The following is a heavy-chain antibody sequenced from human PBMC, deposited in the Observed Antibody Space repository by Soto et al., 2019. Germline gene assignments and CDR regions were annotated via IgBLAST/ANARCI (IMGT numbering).Heavy chain of an antibody. Sequence: GGSLRLSCAASGFTFDDYAMHWVRQAPGKGLEWVSGISWNSGSIGYADSVKGRFTISRDNAKNSLYLQMNSLRAEDTALYYCAKGIGHLWFGELCGGDYWGQGTLVTVSS. D-gene: IGHD3-10*01. CDR1: GFTFDDYA. CDR2: ISWNSGSI. V-gene: IGHV3-9*01. J-gene: IGHJ4*02. CDR3: AKGIGHLWFGELCGGDY.